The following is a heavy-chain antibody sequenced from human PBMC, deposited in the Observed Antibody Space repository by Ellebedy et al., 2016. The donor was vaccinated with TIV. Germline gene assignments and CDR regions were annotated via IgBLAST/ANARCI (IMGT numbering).Heavy chain of an antibody. Sequence: GESLKTSCAASGFTFSSYAMSWVRPAPGKGLEWVSAIRGSGGSTYYADSVKGRFTASRDNSKNTLFPQVNSLRAEDTAVYSWIFKGMSARAYWGQGTLVTVSS. V-gene: IGHV3-23*01. J-gene: IGHJ1*01. CDR2: IRGSGGST. D-gene: IGHD6-6*01. CDR1: GFTFSSYA. CDR3: IFKGMSARAY.